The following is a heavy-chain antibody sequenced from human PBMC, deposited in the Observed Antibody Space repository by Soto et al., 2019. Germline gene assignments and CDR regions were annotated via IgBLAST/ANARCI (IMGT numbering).Heavy chain of an antibody. Sequence: QVQLVQSGADVKKPGASVKVSCKASGYTFTSYGITWVRQAPGQGLEWMGWVNSYNGVTNNARRFQGRVTMTTDTSTSTVYMELRSLRSDDTAVYYCARDRQNYGSFDYWGQGTLVTVSS. V-gene: IGHV1-18*01. D-gene: IGHD4-17*01. CDR2: VNSYNGVT. CDR1: GYTFTSYG. CDR3: ARDRQNYGSFDY. J-gene: IGHJ4*02.